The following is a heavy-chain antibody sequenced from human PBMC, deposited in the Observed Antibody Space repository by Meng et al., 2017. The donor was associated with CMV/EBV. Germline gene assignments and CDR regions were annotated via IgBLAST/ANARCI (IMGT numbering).Heavy chain of an antibody. V-gene: IGHV4-39*07. CDR3: ARDLGGYCSSTSCRPNWFDP. CDR2: IYYSGST. CDR1: SSSYY. D-gene: IGHD2-2*01. J-gene: IGHJ5*02. Sequence: SSSYYWGWIRQPPGKRLEWIGSIYYSGSTYYNPSLKSRVTISVDTSKNQFSLKLSSVTAADTAVYYCARDLGGYCSSTSCRPNWFDPWGQGTLVTVSS.